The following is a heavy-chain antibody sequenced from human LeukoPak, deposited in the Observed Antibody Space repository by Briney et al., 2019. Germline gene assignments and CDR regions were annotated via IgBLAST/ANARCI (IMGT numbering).Heavy chain of an antibody. V-gene: IGHV4-59*08. CDR1: GGSISSYY. CDR2: IYYSGST. D-gene: IGHD6-13*01. CDR3: ARQEQQLDLYYFDY. Sequence: SETLSLTCTVSGGSISSYYWSWIRQPPGKGLEWIGYIYYSGSTNYNPSLKSRVTISVDTSKNQFSLKLSSVTAADTAVYYCARQEQQLDLYYFDYWGQGTLVTVSS. J-gene: IGHJ4*02.